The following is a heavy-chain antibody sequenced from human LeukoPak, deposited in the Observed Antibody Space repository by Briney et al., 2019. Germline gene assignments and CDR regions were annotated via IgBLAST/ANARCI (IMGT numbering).Heavy chain of an antibody. J-gene: IGHJ3*02. CDR2: IKGDGGEK. CDR3: ARHAIWTHDM. D-gene: IGHD3/OR15-3a*01. CDR1: GFTFSGYW. V-gene: IGHV3-7*04. Sequence: GGSLRLSCAASGFTFSGYWMNWVRQAPGKGLEWVANIKGDGGEKDYVDSVKGRFTISRDNSKNSLYLEMNSLRVEDTAVYYCARHAIWTHDMWGQGTIVTVSS.